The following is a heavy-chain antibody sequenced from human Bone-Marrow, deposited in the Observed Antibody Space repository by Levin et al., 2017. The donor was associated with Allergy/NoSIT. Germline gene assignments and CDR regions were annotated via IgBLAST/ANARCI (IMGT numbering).Heavy chain of an antibody. V-gene: IGHV3-21*01. J-gene: IGHJ4*02. CDR3: ARRRYDIMTGYDYLDY. CDR1: GFTFSSYS. D-gene: IGHD3-9*01. Sequence: GGSLRLSCAASGFTFSSYSMNWVRQAPGKGLEWVSSISSSSSYIYYADSVKGRFTISRDNAKYSLYLQMNSLRAEDTAVYYCARRRYDIMTGYDYLDYWGQGTLVTVSS. CDR2: ISSSSSYI.